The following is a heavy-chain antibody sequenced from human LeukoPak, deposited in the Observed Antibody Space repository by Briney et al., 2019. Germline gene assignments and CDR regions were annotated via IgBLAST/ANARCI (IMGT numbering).Heavy chain of an antibody. CDR3: ARLVAASAGFDY. CDR1: GGTFSSYA. V-gene: IGHV1-69*05. J-gene: IGHJ4*02. Sequence: SVKVSCKASGGTFSSYAISWVRQAPGQGLELMGRIIPIFGTANYAQKFQGRVTITTDESTSTAYMELSSLRSEDTAVYYCARLVAASAGFDYWGQGTLVTVSS. CDR2: IIPIFGTA. D-gene: IGHD2-15*01.